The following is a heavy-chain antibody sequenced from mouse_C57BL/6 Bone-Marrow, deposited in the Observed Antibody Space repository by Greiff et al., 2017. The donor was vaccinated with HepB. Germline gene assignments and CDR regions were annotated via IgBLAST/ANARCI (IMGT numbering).Heavy chain of an antibody. J-gene: IGHJ3*01. V-gene: IGHV1-64*01. Sequence: QVQLKQPGAELVKPGASVKLSCKASGYTFTSYWMHWVKLRPGQGLEWIGMIHPNSGSTNYNEKFKSKATLTVDKSSSTAYMQLSSLTSEDSAVYYCARYYYGSRAWFAYWGQGTLVTVSA. CDR3: ARYYYGSRAWFAY. CDR2: IHPNSGST. D-gene: IGHD1-1*01. CDR1: GYTFTSYW.